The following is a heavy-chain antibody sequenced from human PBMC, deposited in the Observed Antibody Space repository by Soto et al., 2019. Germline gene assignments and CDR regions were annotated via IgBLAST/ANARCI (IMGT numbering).Heavy chain of an antibody. J-gene: IGHJ4*02. V-gene: IGHV4-59*01. CDR3: AREQYSSSGDYFDY. CDR1: GGSISSYY. D-gene: IGHD6-6*01. CDR2: IYYSGST. Sequence: SETLSLTCTVSGGSISSYYWSWIRQPPGKGLEWIGYIYYSGSTNYNPSLKSRVTISVDTSKNQFSLKLSSVTAADTAVYYCAREQYSSSGDYFDYWGQGTLVTVSS.